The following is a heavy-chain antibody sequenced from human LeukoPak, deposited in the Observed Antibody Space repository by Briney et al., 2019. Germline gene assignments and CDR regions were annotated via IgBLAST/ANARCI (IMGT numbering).Heavy chain of an antibody. D-gene: IGHD2-21*01. V-gene: IGHV1-2*02. Sequence: ASVKVSCKASGYTFTGYYMHWVRQAPGQGLEWMGWINPNSGGTNYAQKFQGRVTMTRDTSISTAYMELSRLRSDDTAVYYCARGGPAQTSVLWVYYMDVWGKGTTVTVSS. CDR2: INPNSGGT. CDR1: GYTFTGYY. J-gene: IGHJ6*03. CDR3: ARGGPAQTSVLWVYYMDV.